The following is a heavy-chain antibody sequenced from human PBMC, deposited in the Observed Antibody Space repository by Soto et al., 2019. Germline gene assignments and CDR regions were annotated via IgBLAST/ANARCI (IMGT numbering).Heavy chain of an antibody. CDR1: GFTFSSYA. CDR3: ARGPDRYCSSTSCQRALGMDV. J-gene: IGHJ6*02. D-gene: IGHD2-2*01. Sequence: GGSLRLSCAASGFTFSSYAMHWVRQAPGKGLEWVAVISYDGSNKYYADSVKGRFTISRDNSKNTLYLQMNSLRAEDTAVYYCARGPDRYCSSTSCQRALGMDVWGQGTTVPVSS. CDR2: ISYDGSNK. V-gene: IGHV3-30-3*01.